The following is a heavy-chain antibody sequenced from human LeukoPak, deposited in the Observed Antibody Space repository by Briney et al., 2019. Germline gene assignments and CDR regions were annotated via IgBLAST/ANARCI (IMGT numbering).Heavy chain of an antibody. D-gene: IGHD4-17*01. CDR1: GGSFSGYY. Sequence: PSETLSLTCAVYGGSFSGYYWSWIRQPPGKGLEWIGEINHSGSTNYNPSLKSRVTISVDTSKNQFSLKLSSVTAADTAVYYCARAVTYWFDPWGQGTLVTVSS. J-gene: IGHJ5*02. V-gene: IGHV4-34*01. CDR3: ARAVTYWFDP. CDR2: INHSGST.